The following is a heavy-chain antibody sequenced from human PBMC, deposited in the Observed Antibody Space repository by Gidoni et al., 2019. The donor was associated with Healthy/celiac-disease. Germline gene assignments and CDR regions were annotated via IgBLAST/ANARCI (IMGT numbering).Heavy chain of an antibody. CDR2: INPSGGST. Sequence: QVQLVQSGAEVTQPGASVQVSCTASGYTFTSYYMHWVRLAPGQGLEWMGIINPSGGSTSYAQKFQGRVTMTRDTSTSTVYMELSSLRSEDTAVYYCARELWYSGSYYWPWFDPWGQGTLVTVSS. J-gene: IGHJ5*02. CDR1: GYTFTSYY. V-gene: IGHV1-46*03. D-gene: IGHD1-26*01. CDR3: ARELWYSGSYYWPWFDP.